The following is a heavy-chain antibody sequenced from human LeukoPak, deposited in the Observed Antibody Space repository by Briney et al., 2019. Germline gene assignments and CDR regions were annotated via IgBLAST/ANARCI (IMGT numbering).Heavy chain of an antibody. CDR1: GYSISSGYY. Sequence: PSETLSLTCTVSGYSISSGYYWGWIRQPPGKGLEWIGSIYHSGSTYYNPSLKRRVTISVDTSKNQFSLKLSSVTAADTAVYYCARSETYYYGSGSYYKGAFDIWGQGTMVTVSS. J-gene: IGHJ3*02. CDR3: ARSETYYYGSGSYYKGAFDI. V-gene: IGHV4-38-2*02. D-gene: IGHD3-10*01. CDR2: IYHSGST.